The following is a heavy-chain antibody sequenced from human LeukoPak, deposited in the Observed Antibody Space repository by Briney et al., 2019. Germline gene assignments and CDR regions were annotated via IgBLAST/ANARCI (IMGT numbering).Heavy chain of an antibody. D-gene: IGHD1-1*01. Sequence: PGGSPRLSCAASGFTFSSYSMSWVRQAPGKGLELVSSISGSGGRIDYADSVKGRFTISRDNSKNTLSLQMNSLTAEDTAVYYCAKNPRLEGWIYFDSWGQGILVTVSS. CDR3: AKNPRLEGWIYFDS. J-gene: IGHJ4*02. V-gene: IGHV3-23*01. CDR2: ISGSGGRI. CDR1: GFTFSSYS.